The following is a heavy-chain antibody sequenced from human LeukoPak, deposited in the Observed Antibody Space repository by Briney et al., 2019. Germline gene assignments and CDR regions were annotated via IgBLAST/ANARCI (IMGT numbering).Heavy chain of an antibody. CDR2: IYSGGDI. D-gene: IGHD7-27*01. CDR3: ARAAGDRIGYFDL. CDR1: GLTVSSNY. J-gene: IGHJ2*01. Sequence: GGSLRLSCAASGLTVSSNYMSWVRQAPGKGLEWVSVIYSGGDIYYAYSVKGRFTISRDSSKNTLYLQMNSLRVEDTAVYYCARAAGDRIGYFDLWGRGTLVTVSS. V-gene: IGHV3-53*01.